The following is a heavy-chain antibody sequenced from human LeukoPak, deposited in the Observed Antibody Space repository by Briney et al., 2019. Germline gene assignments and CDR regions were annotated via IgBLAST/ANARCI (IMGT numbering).Heavy chain of an antibody. J-gene: IGHJ4*02. Sequence: ASVKVSCKASGYTFTSYGISWVRQAPGQGLEWMGWISAYNGNTNYAQKLQGRVTMTTDTSTSTAYMELRNLRSDDTAVYYCARQGEAARLPYYFDYWGQGTLVTVSS. CDR3: ARQGEAARLPYYFDY. CDR1: GYTFTSYG. CDR2: ISAYNGNT. D-gene: IGHD6-6*01. V-gene: IGHV1-18*01.